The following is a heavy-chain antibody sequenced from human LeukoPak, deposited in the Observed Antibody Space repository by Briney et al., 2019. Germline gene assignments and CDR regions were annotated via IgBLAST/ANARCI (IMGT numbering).Heavy chain of an antibody. CDR3: AKVAAPYCSSTSCSWPLDY. V-gene: IGHV3-33*06. J-gene: IGHJ4*02. CDR1: GFTFSSYG. D-gene: IGHD2-2*01. Sequence: GRSLRLSCAASGFTFSSYGMHWVRQAPGKGLEWVAVIWYDGSNKYYADSVKGRFTISRDNSKNTLYLQMNSLRAEDTAVYYCAKVAAPYCSSTSCSWPLDYWGQGTLVTVSS. CDR2: IWYDGSNK.